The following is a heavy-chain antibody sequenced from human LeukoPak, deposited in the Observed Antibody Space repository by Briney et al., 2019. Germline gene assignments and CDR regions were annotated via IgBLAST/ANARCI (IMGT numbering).Heavy chain of an antibody. D-gene: IGHD3-10*02. V-gene: IGHV3-48*03. J-gene: IGHJ6*03. CDR3: AELGITMIGGV. CDR1: GFTFSSYE. Sequence: SGGALRLSCAASGFTFSSYEMNWVRQAPGKGLEWVSYISSSGSTIYYADSVKGRFTISRDNAKNSLYLQMNSLRAEDTAVYYCAELGITMIGGVGGKGTRVTI. CDR2: ISSSGSTI.